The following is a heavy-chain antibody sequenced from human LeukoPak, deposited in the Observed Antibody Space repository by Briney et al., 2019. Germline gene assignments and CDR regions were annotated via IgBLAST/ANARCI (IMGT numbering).Heavy chain of an antibody. CDR3: ARHIDDYGDANFDS. CDR1: GGSINRYY. Sequence: SETLSLTCTVSGGSINRYYWSWIRQPPGKGLEWMGYVYYSGKTKYNPSLKSRVAISVDTSKNHISLRLKSVTAADTAVYYCARHIDDYGDANFDSWGQGTLVTVSS. V-gene: IGHV4-59*08. J-gene: IGHJ4*02. CDR2: VYYSGKT. D-gene: IGHD4-17*01.